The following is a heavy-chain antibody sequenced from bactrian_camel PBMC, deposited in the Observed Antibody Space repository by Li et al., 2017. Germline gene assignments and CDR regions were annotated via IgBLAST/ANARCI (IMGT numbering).Heavy chain of an antibody. D-gene: IGHD3*01. CDR1: GLPSDTFC. Sequence: QVQLVESGGALVQPGGSLRLSCAASGLPSDTFCMGWVRQRPGREREGVATIYISSGNTYYRSSVEGRFTISQDNTKNTLYLQMNNLAPDDTAIYYCAAGPSDPVKVCEFRHSGQGTQVTVS. CDR2: IYISSGNT. V-gene: IGHV3-2*01. J-gene: IGHJ4*01. CDR3: AAGPSDPVKVCEFRH.